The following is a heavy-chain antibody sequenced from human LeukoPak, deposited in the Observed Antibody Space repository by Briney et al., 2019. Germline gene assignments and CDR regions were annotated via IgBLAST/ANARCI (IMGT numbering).Heavy chain of an antibody. Sequence: SETLSLTCTVSGGSISSSSYYWGWIRQPPGKGLEWIGSIYYSGSTYYNPSLKSRVTISVDTSKNQFSLKLSSVTAADTAVYYCARGGPFGEYITYYMDVWGKGATVTISS. CDR3: ARGGPFGEYITYYMDV. CDR1: GGSISSSSYY. J-gene: IGHJ6*03. V-gene: IGHV4-39*01. D-gene: IGHD3-10*01. CDR2: IYYSGST.